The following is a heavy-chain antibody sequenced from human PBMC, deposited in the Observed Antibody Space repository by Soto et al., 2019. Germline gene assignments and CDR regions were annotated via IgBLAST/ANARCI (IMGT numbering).Heavy chain of an antibody. Sequence: SETLSLTCTVSGGSISSSTDYWAWIRQPPGKGLEWIGSIYYSGTTYYNPSLKSRVTISVDTSKDQFSLKLISVTAADTAIYYCARSPAGLRFLEWLYAGGWLDPWGQGTLVTVSS. CDR1: GGSISSSTDY. J-gene: IGHJ5*02. D-gene: IGHD3-3*01. V-gene: IGHV4-39*01. CDR2: IYYSGTT. CDR3: ARSPAGLRFLEWLYAGGWLDP.